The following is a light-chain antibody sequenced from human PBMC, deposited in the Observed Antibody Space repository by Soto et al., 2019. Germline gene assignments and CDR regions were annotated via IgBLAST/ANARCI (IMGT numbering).Light chain of an antibody. J-gene: IGLJ3*02. Sequence: QSALTQPPSASGSPGQSVTISCTGTSSDVGGYNYVSWYQQHPGKAPKLMISEVSKRPSGVPDRFSGSKSGNTASLTISGLQAEDEADYYCISYTSSSTRVFGGGTKLTVL. CDR1: SSDVGGYNY. CDR3: ISYTSSSTRV. V-gene: IGLV2-8*01. CDR2: EVS.